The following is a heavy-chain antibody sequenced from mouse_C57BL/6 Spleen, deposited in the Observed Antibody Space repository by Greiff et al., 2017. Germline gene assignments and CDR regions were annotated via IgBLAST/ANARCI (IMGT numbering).Heavy chain of an antibody. J-gene: IGHJ1*03. CDR3: ARRYPGPFDV. D-gene: IGHD2-12*01. CDR1: GFPFCDYG. Sequence: EVTLVASGGGLVKPGGSLQLSFAASGFPFCDYGMYWVRPAPETGLECVAYISGGSSTIYYAATVKGRFTISRDNAKNTLFLQMTSLRAEDTAMCYCARRYPGPFDVWGTGTTVTVSS. CDR2: ISGGSSTI. V-gene: IGHV5-17*01.